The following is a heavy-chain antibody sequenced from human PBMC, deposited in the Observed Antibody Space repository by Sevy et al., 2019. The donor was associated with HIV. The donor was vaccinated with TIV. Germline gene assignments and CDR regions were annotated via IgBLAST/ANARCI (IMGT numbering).Heavy chain of an antibody. CDR2: ISGSGEST. CDR1: GFTINRHA. J-gene: IGHJ4*02. Sequence: GGSLRLSCAAAGFTINRHAMTWVRQAPGKGLEWVAAISGSGESTYYAGAVKGRFTISRDNSKNTLYLQMNSLRAEDTAVYYCAKSSLPYGDYHFDQWGQGTLVTVSS. CDR3: AKSSLPYGDYHFDQ. V-gene: IGHV3-23*01. D-gene: IGHD4-17*01.